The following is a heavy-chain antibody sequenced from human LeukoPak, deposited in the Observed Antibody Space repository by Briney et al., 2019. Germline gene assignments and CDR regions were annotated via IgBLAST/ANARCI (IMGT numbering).Heavy chain of an antibody. Sequence: SETLSLTCAVYGGSFSGYYWSWIRQPPGKGLEWIGEINHSGSTNYNPSLKSRVTISVDTSKNQFSLKLSSVTAADTAVYYCARESSYGYYFDYWGQGTLVTVSS. J-gene: IGHJ4*02. CDR2: INHSGST. CDR3: ARESSYGYYFDY. CDR1: GGSFSGYY. D-gene: IGHD5-18*01. V-gene: IGHV4-34*01.